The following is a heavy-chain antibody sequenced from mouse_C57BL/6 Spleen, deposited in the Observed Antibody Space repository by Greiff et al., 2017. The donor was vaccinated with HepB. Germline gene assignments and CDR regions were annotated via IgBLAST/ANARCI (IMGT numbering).Heavy chain of an antibody. D-gene: IGHD2-2*01. CDR3: ARAPMVKGVNYFDY. Sequence: VQLQQSGPELVKPGASVKISCKASGYTFTDYYMNWVKQSHGKSLEWIGDINPNNGGTSYNQKFKGKATLTVDKSSSTAYMELRSLTSEDSAVYYCARAPMVKGVNYFDYWGQGTTLTVSS. V-gene: IGHV1-26*01. J-gene: IGHJ2*01. CDR2: INPNNGGT. CDR1: GYTFTDYY.